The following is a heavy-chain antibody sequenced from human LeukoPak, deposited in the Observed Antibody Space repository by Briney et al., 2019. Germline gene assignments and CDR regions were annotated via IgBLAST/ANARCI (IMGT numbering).Heavy chain of an antibody. CDR1: GFTFSIYS. CDR3: ARCSVPADDY. CDR2: ISSSSSYI. V-gene: IGHV3-21*01. J-gene: IGHJ4*02. Sequence: PGGSLRLSCAASGFTFSIYSMNWVRQAPGKGLEWVSSISSSSSYIYYADSVKGRFTISRDNAKNSLYLQMNSLSAEDTAVYYCARCSVPADDYWGQGTLVTVSS. D-gene: IGHD2-2*01.